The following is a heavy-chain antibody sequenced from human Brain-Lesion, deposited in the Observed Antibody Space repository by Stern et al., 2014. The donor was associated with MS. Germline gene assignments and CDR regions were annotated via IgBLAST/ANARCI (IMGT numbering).Heavy chain of an antibody. CDR2: IYYSGTT. D-gene: IGHD5-12*01. J-gene: IGHJ4*02. CDR3: ARHDGWLPHY. CDR1: GGSISRSTYY. V-gene: IGHV4-39*01. Sequence: QVQLVQSGPGLVKPSETLSLTCSVSGGSISRSTYYWGWIRQPPGKGLEWIGSIYYSGTTYYNPSLKSRVTIDTSTNQFSLSLKSVTAADTAVYYCARHDGWLPHYWSQGTLVTVSS.